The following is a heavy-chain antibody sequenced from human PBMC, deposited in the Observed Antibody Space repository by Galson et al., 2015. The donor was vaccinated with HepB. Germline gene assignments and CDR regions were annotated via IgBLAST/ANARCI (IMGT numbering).Heavy chain of an antibody. J-gene: IGHJ5*02. V-gene: IGHV3-30*04. D-gene: IGHD3-10*01. CDR1: GFTFSSYA. CDR2: ISYDGSNK. CDR3: ARSRPLWFGEWGWVDP. Sequence: SLRLSCAASGFTFSSYAMHWVRQAPGKGMEWVAVISYDGSNKYYADSVKGRFTISRDNSKNTLYLQMNSLRAEDTAVYYCARSRPLWFGEWGWVDPWGQGTLVTVSS.